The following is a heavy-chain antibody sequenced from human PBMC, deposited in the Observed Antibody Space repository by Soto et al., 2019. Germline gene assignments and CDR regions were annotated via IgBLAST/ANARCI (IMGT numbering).Heavy chain of an antibody. Sequence: GXSVKRSCNAAGGPFISYAIIWVRQSPGQGLEWMGGIIPIFGTANYAQKFQCRVTITADESTSTAYMELSSLRSEDTAVYYCARATPNYYYDSSGYFWFDPWGQGTLVTVSS. CDR1: GGPFISYA. CDR2: IIPIFGTA. CDR3: ARATPNYYYDSSGYFWFDP. J-gene: IGHJ5*02. D-gene: IGHD3-22*01. V-gene: IGHV1-69*13.